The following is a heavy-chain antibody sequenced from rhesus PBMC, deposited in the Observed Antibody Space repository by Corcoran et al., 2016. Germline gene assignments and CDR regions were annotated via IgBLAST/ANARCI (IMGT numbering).Heavy chain of an antibody. J-gene: IGHJ5-1*01. CDR1: GLSISTPGTG. Sequence: QVTLKESGPALVKPTQTLTLTCTFSGLSISTPGTGVGWIRQPPGKALEWLTSIYWIDSKYYNASLKSRLTISMDTSKNQVALTMANMDPVDTATYFCARVLAGHRFDVWGPGVLVTVSS. CDR3: ARVLAGHRFDV. CDR2: IYWIDSK. V-gene: IGHV2-95*01.